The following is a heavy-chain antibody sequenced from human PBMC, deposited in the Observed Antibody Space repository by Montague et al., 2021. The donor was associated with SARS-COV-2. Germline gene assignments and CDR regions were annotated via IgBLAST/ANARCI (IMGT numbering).Heavy chain of an antibody. Sequence: SLRLSCAASGFTFSNIWMSWFRQAPGKGLEWVANIKPDESEKNYVDSVKGRFSISRDNAKNSLYLQMDNLRAEDTAIYYCAKNGGARGLDVWGQGTSVSVSS. CDR1: GFTFSNIW. D-gene: IGHD4-23*01. V-gene: IGHV3-7*01. CDR2: IKPDESEK. CDR3: AKNGGARGLDV. J-gene: IGHJ6*02.